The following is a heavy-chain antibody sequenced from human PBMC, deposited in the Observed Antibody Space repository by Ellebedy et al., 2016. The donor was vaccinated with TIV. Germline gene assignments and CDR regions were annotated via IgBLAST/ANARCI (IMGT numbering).Heavy chain of an antibody. CDR1: GFTFRNYY. D-gene: IGHD3-3*01. V-gene: IGHV3-11*01. CDR2: ISSSATNI. CDR3: ARDPPSSFAPTLDY. Sequence: PGGSLRLSCAASGFTFRNYYMSWIRQAPGKGLEWVSYISSSATNIYYTDSVKGRFTISRDNAKNSLYLQMNSLRAEDTAVYYCARDPPSSFAPTLDYWGQGTLVTVSS. J-gene: IGHJ4*02.